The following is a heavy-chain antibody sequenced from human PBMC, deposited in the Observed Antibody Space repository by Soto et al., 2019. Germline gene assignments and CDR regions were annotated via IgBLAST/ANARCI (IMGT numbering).Heavy chain of an antibody. CDR1: GYTFTSYG. J-gene: IGHJ6*03. Sequence: GASVKVSCKASGYTFTSYGISWVRQAPGQGLEWMGWISAYNGNTNYAQKLQGRVTMTTDTSTSTAYMELRSLRSGDTAVYYCAREAGSTSWDLLYYYYYMDVWGEGTTVTVSS. CDR2: ISAYNGNT. D-gene: IGHD2-2*01. V-gene: IGHV1-18*01. CDR3: AREAGSTSWDLLYYYYYMDV.